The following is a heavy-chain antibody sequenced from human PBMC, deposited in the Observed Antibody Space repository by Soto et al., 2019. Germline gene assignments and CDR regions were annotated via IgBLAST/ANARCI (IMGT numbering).Heavy chain of an antibody. D-gene: IGHD6-6*01. CDR1: GCTVTGYY. CDR3: ARVGIAARLYYYGMDV. V-gene: IGHV1-2*02. J-gene: IGHJ6*04. Sequence: ASVKVSGKASGCTVTGYYMHWVRQAPGQGLEWMGWINPNSGGTNYAQKFQGRVTMTRDTSISTAYMELSRLRSDDTAVYYCARVGIAARLYYYGMDVWGKGTTVTVSS. CDR2: INPNSGGT.